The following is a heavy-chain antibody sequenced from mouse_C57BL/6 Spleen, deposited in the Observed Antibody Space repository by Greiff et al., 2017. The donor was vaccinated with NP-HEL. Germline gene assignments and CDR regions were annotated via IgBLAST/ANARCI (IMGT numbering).Heavy chain of an antibody. CDR1: GYTFTSYW. Sequence: QLQQSGAELVMPGASVKLSCKASGYTFTSYWMHWVKQRPGQGLEWIGEIDPSDSYTNYNQKFKGKSTLTVDKSSSTAYMQLSSLTSEDSAVYYCARYPGSSYDWYFDVWGTGTTVTVSS. V-gene: IGHV1-69*01. CDR3: ARYPGSSYDWYFDV. D-gene: IGHD1-1*01. CDR2: IDPSDSYT. J-gene: IGHJ1*03.